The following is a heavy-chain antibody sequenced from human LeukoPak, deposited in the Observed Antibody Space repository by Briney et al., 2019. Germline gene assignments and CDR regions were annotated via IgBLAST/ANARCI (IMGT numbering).Heavy chain of an antibody. CDR2: IRYDGSQK. CDR3: ASLGAYSSGWYAPATEQFDY. V-gene: IGHV3-30*02. CDR1: GFTFSSYG. Sequence: GGSLRLSCAASGFTFSSYGMHWVRQAPGKGLEWVTFIRYDGSQKYYADSVKGRFTMSRDNSKKKLYLQMSSLRAEDTAVYYCASLGAYSSGWYAPATEQFDYWGQGTLVTVSS. J-gene: IGHJ4*02. D-gene: IGHD6-19*01.